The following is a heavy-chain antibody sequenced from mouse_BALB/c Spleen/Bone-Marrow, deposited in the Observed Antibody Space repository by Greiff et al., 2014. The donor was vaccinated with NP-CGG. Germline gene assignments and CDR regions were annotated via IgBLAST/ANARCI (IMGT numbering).Heavy chain of an antibody. D-gene: IGHD1-1*01. CDR2: IRNKANGYTT. CDR1: GFTFTDYY. J-gene: IGHJ1*01. CDR3: ARDENYDIYWYFDV. Sequence: EVQLVESGRGLVQPGGSLRLSCATSGFTFTDYYMSWVRQPPGKALEWLGFIRNKANGYTTDYSVSVKGRFTISRDNSQSILYLQMNTLRAEDSATYYCARDENYDIYWYFDVWGAGTTVTVSS. V-gene: IGHV7-3*02.